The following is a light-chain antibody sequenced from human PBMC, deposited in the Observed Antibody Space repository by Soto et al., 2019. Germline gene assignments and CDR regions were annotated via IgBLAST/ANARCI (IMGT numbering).Light chain of an antibody. CDR2: GNN. V-gene: IGLV1-40*01. Sequence: QLVLTQPPSVSGAPGQRVTISCTGSRSNIGTGYDVHWYQQLPGTAPKLLVYGNNIWPSGVPDRFSGSRSGTSASLAITGLQAEDEADYYCQSYDSTLSGPWVFGGGTKVTVL. CDR1: RSNIGTGYD. J-gene: IGLJ3*02. CDR3: QSYDSTLSGPWV.